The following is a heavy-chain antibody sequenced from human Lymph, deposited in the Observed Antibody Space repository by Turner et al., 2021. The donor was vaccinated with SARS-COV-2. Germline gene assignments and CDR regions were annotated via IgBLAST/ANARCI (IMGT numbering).Heavy chain of an antibody. V-gene: IGHV3-30-3*01. CDR1: GFTFSSYV. D-gene: IGHD3-16*01. Sequence: QVQRVESGGGVVQPGRSTRLSCAASGFTFSSYVMHWVRQAPGKGLEWVAVISYDGINKYYADSVKGRFTISRDNSKNTLYLQMNSLRAEDTAVYYCARLGESLLFGLALDYWGQGTLVTVSS. CDR3: ARLGESLLFGLALDY. J-gene: IGHJ4*02. CDR2: ISYDGINK.